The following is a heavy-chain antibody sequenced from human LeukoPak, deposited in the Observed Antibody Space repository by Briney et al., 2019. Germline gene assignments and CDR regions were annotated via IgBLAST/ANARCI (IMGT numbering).Heavy chain of an antibody. CDR1: GFTFSSYA. D-gene: IGHD5-12*01. CDR3: ARDSGYEPY. V-gene: IGHV3-23*01. Sequence: PGGSLRLSCAASGFTFSSYAMSWVRQAPGKGLEWVSAISGSGGSTYYADSVKGRFTISRDNAKNSLYLQMNSLRAEDTAVYYCARDSGYEPYWGQGTLVTVSS. CDR2: ISGSGGST. J-gene: IGHJ4*02.